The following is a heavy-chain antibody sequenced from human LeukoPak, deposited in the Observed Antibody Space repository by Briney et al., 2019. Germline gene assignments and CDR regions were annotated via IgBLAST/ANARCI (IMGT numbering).Heavy chain of an antibody. J-gene: IGHJ3*02. CDR2: ISSSSSYI. D-gene: IGHD2-15*01. V-gene: IGHV3-21*01. CDR3: ARDGGMMGAFDI. CDR1: RFTFSSYS. Sequence: PGGSLRLSCAASRFTFSSYSMNWVRQAPGKGLEWVSSISSSSSYIYYADSVKGRFTISRDNAKNSLYLQMNSLRAEDTAVYYCARDGGMMGAFDIWGQGTMVTVSS.